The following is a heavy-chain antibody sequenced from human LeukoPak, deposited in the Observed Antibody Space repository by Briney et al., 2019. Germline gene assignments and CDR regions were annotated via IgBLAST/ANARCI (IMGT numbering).Heavy chain of an antibody. CDR2: ISGSGGST. J-gene: IGHJ4*03. Sequence: GGSLRLSCAASGFTFSSYAMSWVRQAPGKGLEWVSAISGSGGSTYYADSVKGRFTISRDNSKNTLYLQMNSLRAEDTAVYYCAKRVRADPKFYYFDYWGQGTMVTVSS. V-gene: IGHV3-23*01. CDR1: GFTFSSYA. D-gene: IGHD2/OR15-2a*01. CDR3: AKRVRADPKFYYFDY.